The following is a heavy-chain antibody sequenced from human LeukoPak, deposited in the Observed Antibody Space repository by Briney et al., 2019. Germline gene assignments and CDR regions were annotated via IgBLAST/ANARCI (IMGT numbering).Heavy chain of an antibody. V-gene: IGHV3-43*01. J-gene: IGHJ4*02. CDR3: ATSYYYDSSGDDY. D-gene: IGHD3-22*01. CDR1: GFTFDDYT. Sequence: PGGSLRLSCAASGFTFDDYTMHWVRHAPGKGLEWVSLISWDGGSTYYADSVKGRFTISRDNSKNTLYLQMNSLRAEDTAVYYCATSYYYDSSGDDYWGQGTLVTVSS. CDR2: ISWDGGST.